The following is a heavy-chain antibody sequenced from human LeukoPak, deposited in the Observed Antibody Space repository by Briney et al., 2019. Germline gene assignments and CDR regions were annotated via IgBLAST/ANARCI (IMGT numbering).Heavy chain of an antibody. CDR2: ISGSGGST. J-gene: IGHJ6*02. D-gene: IGHD6-13*01. CDR1: GFTFSRYA. CDR3: AKDEGVIAAALYHYYGMDV. V-gene: IGHV3-23*01. Sequence: PGGSLRLSCAAWGFTFSRYALRWLRQAPGRGLDWVSAISGSGGSTCYSDSVKGRFTTSRENSKTTLYLQMNSMRAEDTAVYYCAKDEGVIAAALYHYYGMDVWGQGTTVTVSS.